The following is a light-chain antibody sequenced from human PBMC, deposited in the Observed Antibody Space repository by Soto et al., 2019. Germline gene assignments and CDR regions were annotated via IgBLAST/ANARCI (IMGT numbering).Light chain of an antibody. Sequence: QSALTQPASVSGSPGQSITISCTGTSSDVGRYNYVSWYQQHPGKAPRLMIYEVSNRPSGVSNRFSGSKSGNTASLTISGLQAEDEADYYCSSYTGSSTWVFGGGTKVTVL. CDR2: EVS. CDR1: SSDVGRYNY. J-gene: IGLJ3*02. V-gene: IGLV2-14*01. CDR3: SSYTGSSTWV.